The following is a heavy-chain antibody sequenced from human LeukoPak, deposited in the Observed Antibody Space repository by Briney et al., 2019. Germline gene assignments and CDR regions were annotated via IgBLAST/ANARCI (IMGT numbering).Heavy chain of an antibody. CDR1: GDSISSSSSC. D-gene: IGHD6-19*01. V-gene: IGHV4-39*01. J-gene: IGHJ4*02. Sequence: SETLSLTCTVPGDSISSSSSCWGWIRQPPGKGLEWIGNIYHAGNTYYNPSLKSRVTISVDTSKNQFSLKLSSVTAADTAVYYCAKRIRSDWYFDFWGQGTLVTVSS. CDR3: AKRIRSDWYFDF. CDR2: IYHAGNT.